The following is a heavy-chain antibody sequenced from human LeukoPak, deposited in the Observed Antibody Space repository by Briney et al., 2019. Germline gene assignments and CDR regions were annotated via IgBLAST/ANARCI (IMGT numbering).Heavy chain of an antibody. J-gene: IGHJ4*02. CDR2: INAGNGNT. CDR1: GYTFTSYA. Sequence: APVKVSCKASGYTFTSYAMHWVRQAPGQRLEWMGWINAGNGNTKYSQEFQGRVTITRDTSASTAYMELSSLRSEDMAVYYCAREDGYNPNFGGAGFDYWGQGTLVTVSS. D-gene: IGHD5-24*01. V-gene: IGHV1-3*03. CDR3: AREDGYNPNFGGAGFDY.